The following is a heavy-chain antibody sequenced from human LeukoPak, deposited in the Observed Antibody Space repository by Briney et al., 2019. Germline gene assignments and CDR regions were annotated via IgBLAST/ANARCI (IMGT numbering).Heavy chain of an antibody. V-gene: IGHV1-69*04. CDR2: FIPMVGIA. J-gene: IGHJ6*02. D-gene: IGHD2-2*02. Sequence: SVKVSFKASGGSFSRNAISWVRQAPGQGLEWMGRFIPMVGIATYAQKFQGRVTITEDRSTSTAYMELSRLRSEDTAVYYCARIQAVGVPVAIDAYYSYGMDVWGQGTAVSVSS. CDR1: GGSFSRNA. CDR3: ARIQAVGVPVAIDAYYSYGMDV.